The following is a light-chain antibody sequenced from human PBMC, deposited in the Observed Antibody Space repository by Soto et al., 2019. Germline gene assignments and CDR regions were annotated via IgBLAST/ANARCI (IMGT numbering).Light chain of an antibody. CDR1: SSDVGSYNR. CDR2: EVS. J-gene: IGLJ1*01. V-gene: IGLV2-18*01. Sequence: QSALTQPPSVSGSPGQSVTISCTGTSSDVGSYNRVSWYQQHPGTAPKLMIFEVSNRPSGVPDRFSGSKSGNTASLTISGLQAEDEADYYCSLYTSSSTDVFGTGTKLTVL. CDR3: SLYTSSSTDV.